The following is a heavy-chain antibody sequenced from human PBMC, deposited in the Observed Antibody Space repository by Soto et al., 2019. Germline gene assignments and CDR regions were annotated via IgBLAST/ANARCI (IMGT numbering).Heavy chain of an antibody. J-gene: IGHJ4*02. D-gene: IGHD1-20*01. CDR2: VFYTGFT. V-gene: IGHV4-39*01. CDR1: GFSISCSYSY. Sequence: PSETLSLSSAFYGFSISCSYSYWPWLRQSPGKGPEWIGSVFYTGFTSYNPSLESRVSVSVDTSKSQFSLKLSAVTAADTAVYYCATSQKGYNWNYFDHWGQGALVTVSS. CDR3: ATSQKGYNWNYFDH.